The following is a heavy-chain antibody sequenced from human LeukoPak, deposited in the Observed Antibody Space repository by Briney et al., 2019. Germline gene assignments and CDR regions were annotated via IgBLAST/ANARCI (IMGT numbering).Heavy chain of an antibody. D-gene: IGHD2-2*01. CDR2: IYYSGST. CDR1: GGSISSYY. V-gene: IGHV4-30-4*08. Sequence: SETLSLTCTVSGGSISSYYWSWIRQPPGKGLEWIGYIYYSGSTYYNPSLKSRVTISVDTSKNQFSLKLSSVTAADTAVYYCARDRGYCSSTSCYSWFDPWGQGTLVTVSS. CDR3: ARDRGYCSSTSCYSWFDP. J-gene: IGHJ5*02.